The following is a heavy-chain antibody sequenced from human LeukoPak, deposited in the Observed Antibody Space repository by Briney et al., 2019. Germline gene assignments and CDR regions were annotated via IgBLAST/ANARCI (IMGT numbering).Heavy chain of an antibody. CDR2: IIPILDIA. J-gene: IGHJ4*02. Sequence: GASVKVSCKASGGTFSSYAISWVRQAPGQGLEWMGRIIPILDIANYAQKFQGRVTITADKSTSTAYKELSSPRSEDTAVYYCARDPAATAGVAAAGSYYFDYWGQGTLVTVSS. V-gene: IGHV1-69*04. CDR3: ARDPAATAGVAAAGSYYFDY. D-gene: IGHD6-13*01. CDR1: GGTFSSYA.